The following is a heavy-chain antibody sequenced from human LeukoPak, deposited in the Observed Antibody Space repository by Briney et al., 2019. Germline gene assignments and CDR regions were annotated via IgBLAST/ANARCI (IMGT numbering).Heavy chain of an antibody. CDR1: GFTFSSYS. V-gene: IGHV3-21*01. J-gene: IGHJ4*02. CDR3: ATDQGSSWRTGLDY. CDR2: ISSSATYI. Sequence: GGSLRLSCAASGFTFSSYSMNWVRQAPGEGLEWVSSISSSATYIYYADSVKGRFTISRDNAKNSLYLQMNSPRAEDTAVYYCATDQGSSWRTGLDYWGQGTLVTVSS. D-gene: IGHD6-13*01.